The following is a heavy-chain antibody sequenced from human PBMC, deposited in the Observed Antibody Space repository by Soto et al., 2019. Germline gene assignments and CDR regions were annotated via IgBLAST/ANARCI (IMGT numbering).Heavy chain of an antibody. Sequence: GASVKVSCKASGFTFTSSAVQWVRQARGQRLEWIGWVVVGSGNTNYAQKFQERVTITRDMSTSTAYMELSSLRSEDTAVYYCAADRGPNYGMDVWGQGTTVTVSS. CDR1: GFTFTSSA. D-gene: IGHD3-10*01. J-gene: IGHJ6*02. CDR2: VVVGSGNT. CDR3: AADRGPNYGMDV. V-gene: IGHV1-58*01.